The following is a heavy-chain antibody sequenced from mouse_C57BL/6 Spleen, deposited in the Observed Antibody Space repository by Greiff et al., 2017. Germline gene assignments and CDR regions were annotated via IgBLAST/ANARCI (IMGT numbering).Heavy chain of an antibody. CDR2: ISSGSSTI. CDR3: ARPCYYGSSYLYYAIDY. J-gene: IGHJ4*01. D-gene: IGHD1-1*01. CDR1: GFTFSDYG. V-gene: IGHV5-17*01. Sequence: EVQVVESGGGLVKPGGSLKLSCAASGFTFSDYGMHWVRQAPEKGLEWVAYISSGSSTIYYADTVKGRFTISRDNAKNTLFLQMTSLRSEDTAMYYCARPCYYGSSYLYYAIDYGGQGTSVTVSS.